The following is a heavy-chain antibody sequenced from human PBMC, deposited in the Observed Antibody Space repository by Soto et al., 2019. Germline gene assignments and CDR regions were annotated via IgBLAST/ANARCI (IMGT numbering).Heavy chain of an antibody. CDR3: ARMYYDGSGSPRWFEP. V-gene: IGHV4-59*01. CDR2: FYKSGSP. J-gene: IGHJ5*02. D-gene: IGHD3-10*01. Sequence: QVQLQESGPGLVKPSETLSLTCSVSGGSMRSYYWSWIRQPPGKRLEWMGYFYKSGSPNYNPSLKSRVSISVDTSKSQFSLKLSSVTAADTAVYYCARMYYDGSGSPRWFEPWGQGTLVTVSS. CDR1: GGSMRSYY.